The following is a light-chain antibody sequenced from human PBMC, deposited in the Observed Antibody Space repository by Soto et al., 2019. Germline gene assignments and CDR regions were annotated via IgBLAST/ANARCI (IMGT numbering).Light chain of an antibody. V-gene: IGLV2-23*02. Sequence: QSVLTQPASVSGSPGQSITISCTGTISDVGSHNLVSWYQQHPGRAPKLIIYEVIKRPSGVSSRFSGSKSGNTASLTISGLQSDDEADYHCCSFAGSNPFPYVFGTGTNVTVL. CDR1: ISDVGSHNL. CDR3: CSFAGSNPFPYV. J-gene: IGLJ1*01. CDR2: EVI.